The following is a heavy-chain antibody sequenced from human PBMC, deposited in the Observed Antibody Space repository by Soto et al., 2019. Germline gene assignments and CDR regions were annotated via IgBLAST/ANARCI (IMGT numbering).Heavy chain of an antibody. CDR3: ARGWETVGTTTPFAY. CDR1: GGTFSNYA. J-gene: IGHJ4*02. CDR2: IIPLFCTP. D-gene: IGHD1-26*01. V-gene: IGHV1-69*06. Sequence: PVEVSSKDSGGTFSNYALNWARHSPKLGLVWMGGIIPLFCTPNYAQKFQGRVTFTAHTSTGTAYMELTSLRSDDTAVYYCARGWETVGTTTPFAYCGKGTLV.